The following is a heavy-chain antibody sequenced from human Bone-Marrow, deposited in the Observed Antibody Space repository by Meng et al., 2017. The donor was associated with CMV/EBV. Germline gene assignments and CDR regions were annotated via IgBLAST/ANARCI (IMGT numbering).Heavy chain of an antibody. CDR1: GFTFSSYE. J-gene: IGHJ4*02. V-gene: IGHV3-48*03. Sequence: GESLKISCAASGFTFSSYEMNWVRQAPGKGLEWVSYISSSGSTIYYADSVKGRFTISRDNAKNSLYLQMNSLRAEDTAVYYCARDNYDFWSGYYYYFDYCGQGKLVTVSS. D-gene: IGHD3-3*01. CDR2: ISSSGSTI. CDR3: ARDNYDFWSGYYYYFDY.